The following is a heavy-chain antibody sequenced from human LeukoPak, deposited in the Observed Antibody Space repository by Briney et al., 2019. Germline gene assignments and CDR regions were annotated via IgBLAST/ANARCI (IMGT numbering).Heavy chain of an antibody. CDR3: GMATIFTGDAFDI. CDR2: ISGSGGST. CDR1: GFTFSRYA. D-gene: IGHD5-12*01. J-gene: IGHJ3*02. V-gene: IGHV3-23*01. Sequence: PVGSLRLSSAASGFTFSRYAMSWVRQAPGKGLEWVSAISGSGGSTYCADSVRGRFTISRDNFKNTLYLQMNRLRAEDTAVYYCGMATIFTGDAFDIWGQGTMVTVSS.